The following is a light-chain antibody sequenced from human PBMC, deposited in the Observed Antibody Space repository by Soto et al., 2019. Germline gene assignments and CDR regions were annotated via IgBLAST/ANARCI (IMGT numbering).Light chain of an antibody. Sequence: EIVLTQSPGTLSLSPGERATLSCRASQTIRSNYLAWYQQKAGQAPRLLIFDASSRATGIPDRFSGSASGTDFTLTITRLDPEDFAVYYCQQYGNSLTFGGGTKVDI. J-gene: IGKJ4*01. V-gene: IGKV3-20*01. CDR3: QQYGNSLT. CDR1: QTIRSNY. CDR2: DAS.